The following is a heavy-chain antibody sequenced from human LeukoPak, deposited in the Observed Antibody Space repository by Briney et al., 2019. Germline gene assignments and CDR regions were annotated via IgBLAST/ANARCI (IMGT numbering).Heavy chain of an antibody. J-gene: IGHJ4*02. CDR1: GYRFTNYW. Sequence: GESLKISCKGTGYRFTNYWIGWVRQMPGKGLEWMGIIYPGDSETRYSPSFQGQVTISADKSISTAYLQWSSLKASDTAMYYCARRRDLYSGSYYPFDYWGQGTLVTVSS. V-gene: IGHV5-51*01. CDR2: IYPGDSET. D-gene: IGHD1-26*01. CDR3: ARRRDLYSGSYYPFDY.